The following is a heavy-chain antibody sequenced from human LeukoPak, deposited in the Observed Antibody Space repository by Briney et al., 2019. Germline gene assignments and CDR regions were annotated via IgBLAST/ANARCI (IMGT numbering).Heavy chain of an antibody. CDR3: ARDRGYYGGAAFDI. Sequence: SETLSLTCTVSGYSISSGYYWGWIRQPPGKGLEWIGYIYYSGSTNYNPSLKSRVTISVDTSKNQFSLKLSSVTAADTAVYYCARDRGYYGGAAFDIWGQGTMVTVSS. J-gene: IGHJ3*02. CDR1: GYSISSGYY. V-gene: IGHV4-61*01. D-gene: IGHD4-23*01. CDR2: IYYSGST.